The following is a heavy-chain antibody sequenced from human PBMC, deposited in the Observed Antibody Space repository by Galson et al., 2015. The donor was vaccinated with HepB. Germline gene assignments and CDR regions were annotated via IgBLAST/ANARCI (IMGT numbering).Heavy chain of an antibody. D-gene: IGHD1-1*01. CDR2: IDPSDSSA. V-gene: IGHV5-10-1*01. CDR1: GYNFANYW. Sequence: QSGAEVKKPGESLRISCQASGYNFANYWITWVRQLPGKGLEYMGRIDPSDSSANYSPSFQGHVAISADRSISVAYLHWSSLKASDTGIYYCARSGKLDERDSGEVYWGQGTLVTVSS. J-gene: IGHJ4*02. CDR3: ARSGKLDERDSGEVY.